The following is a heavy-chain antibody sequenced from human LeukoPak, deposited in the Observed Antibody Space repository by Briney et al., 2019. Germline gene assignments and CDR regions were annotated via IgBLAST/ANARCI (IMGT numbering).Heavy chain of an antibody. V-gene: IGHV3-9*01. CDR1: GFTFSSYW. Sequence: GGSLRLSCAASGFTFSSYWMSWVRQAPGKGLEWVSGISWNSGSIGYADSVKGRFTISRDNAKNSLYLQMNSLRAEDTALYYCAKAGVEDNYYFDYWGQGTLVTVSS. D-gene: IGHD3-10*01. CDR2: ISWNSGSI. CDR3: AKAGVEDNYYFDY. J-gene: IGHJ4*02.